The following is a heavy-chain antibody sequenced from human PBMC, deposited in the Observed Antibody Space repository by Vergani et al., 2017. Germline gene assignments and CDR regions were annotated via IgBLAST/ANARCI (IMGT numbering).Heavy chain of an antibody. J-gene: IGHJ4*02. V-gene: IGHV4-34*01. CDR2: INHSGST. CDR3: ARLGALGSWTIIDY. Sequence: QVQLQQWGAGLLKPSETLSLTCAVYGGSFSGYYWSWIRQPPGKGLEWIGEINHSGSTNYNPSLKSLVTISIDTSKNQFSLKLSSVTAADTAVYYCARLGALGSWTIIDYWGQGTLVTVSS. D-gene: IGHD3-16*01. CDR1: GGSFSGYY.